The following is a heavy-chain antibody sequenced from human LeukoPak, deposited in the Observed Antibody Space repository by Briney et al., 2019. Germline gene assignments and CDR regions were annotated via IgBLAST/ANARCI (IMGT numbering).Heavy chain of an antibody. D-gene: IGHD3-3*01. J-gene: IGHJ5*02. CDR3: ATGIGQVDYDLWSGYWMRGFDP. CDR1: GYTLTELS. CDR2: FDPEDGET. V-gene: IGHV1-24*01. Sequence: ASVKVSCKVSGYTLTELSMHWVRQAPGKGLEWMGGFDPEDGETIYAQKFQGRVTMTEDTSTDTAYMELSSLRSEDTAVYYCATGIGQVDYDLWSGYWMRGFDPWGQGTLVTVSS.